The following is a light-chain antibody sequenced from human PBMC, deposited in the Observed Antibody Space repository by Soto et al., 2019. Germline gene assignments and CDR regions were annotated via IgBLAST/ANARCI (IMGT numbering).Light chain of an antibody. V-gene: IGLV2-14*01. Sequence: QSVLAQAASVVWAPGPSVPISCTGTSRGVGCYNYVSWYQQLPGQAPKLIIYGIPDRPSGVSIRFSGSKSGNTASLTVSGVQAEDEDYYYCSSYTATRTYVFGTGTKVTVL. CDR1: SRGVGCYNY. CDR2: GIP. J-gene: IGLJ1*01. CDR3: SSYTATRTYV.